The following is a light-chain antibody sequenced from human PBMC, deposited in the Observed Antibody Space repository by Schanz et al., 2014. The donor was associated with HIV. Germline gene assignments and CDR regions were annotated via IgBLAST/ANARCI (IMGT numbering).Light chain of an antibody. CDR1: SSDIGAYDF. V-gene: IGLV2-14*03. CDR3: CSYTTTSTYV. CDR2: DVS. Sequence: HSALTQPASVSGSPGQSVTISCTGTSSDIGAYDFVSWYQQHPGKAPKLMIYDVSNRPSGVSSRFSGSKSGNTASLTISGLQAEDEADYYCCSYTTTSTYVFGAGTKLTVL. J-gene: IGLJ1*01.